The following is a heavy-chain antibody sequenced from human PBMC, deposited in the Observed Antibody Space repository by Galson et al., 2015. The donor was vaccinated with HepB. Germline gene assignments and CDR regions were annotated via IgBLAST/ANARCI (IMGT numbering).Heavy chain of an antibody. CDR2: ISGSGGST. D-gene: IGHD3-3*01. V-gene: IGHV3-23*01. CDR1: GFTFSSYA. J-gene: IGHJ4*02. Sequence: SLRLSCAASGFTFSSYAMSWVRQAPGKGLEWVSAISGSGGSTYYADSVKGRFTISRDNSKNTLYLQMNSLRAEDTAVYYCAKDTSLRFLEWYYYFDYWGQGTLVTVSP. CDR3: AKDTSLRFLEWYYYFDY.